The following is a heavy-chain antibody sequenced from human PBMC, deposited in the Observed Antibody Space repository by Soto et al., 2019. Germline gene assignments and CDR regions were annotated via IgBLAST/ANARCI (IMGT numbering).Heavy chain of an antibody. V-gene: IGHV4-31*03. Sequence: PSETLSLTCTVSGGSISSGGYYWSWIRQHPGKGLEWIGYIYYSGSTYYNPSLKSRVTISVDTSKNQFSLKLSSVTAADTAVYYCARGKTVAADGPFEYWGQGTLVTVSS. J-gene: IGHJ4*02. CDR2: IYYSGST. CDR3: ARGKTVAADGPFEY. D-gene: IGHD6-13*01. CDR1: GGSISSGGYY.